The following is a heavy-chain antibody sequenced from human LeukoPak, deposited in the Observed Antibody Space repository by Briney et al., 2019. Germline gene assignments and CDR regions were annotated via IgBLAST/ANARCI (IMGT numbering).Heavy chain of an antibody. CDR2: IYYSGTT. Sequence: SETLSLTCAVYGGSFSSYYWGWIRQPPGKWLEWIGNIYYSGTTYYNPSLKSRVTISVDTSKNQFSLILSSVTAADTAVYYCARHRAAAANSFDYWGQGTLVTVSS. D-gene: IGHD6-13*01. V-gene: IGHV4-39*01. J-gene: IGHJ4*02. CDR3: ARHRAAAANSFDY. CDR1: GGSFSSYY.